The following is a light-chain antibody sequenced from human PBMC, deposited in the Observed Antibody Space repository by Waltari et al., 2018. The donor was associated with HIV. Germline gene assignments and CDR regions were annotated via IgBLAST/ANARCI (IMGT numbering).Light chain of an antibody. V-gene: IGLV3-19*01. Sequence: SSELTQEPAASVALGQTVRITCQGDSHTSYYVSWYHQKPGQAPVLVIYGKNSRPPGIPDRFSGSGSGDTYSLTITGAQSEDEGDYYCSSRDSNGDHLVVFGGGTKLTVL. CDR1: SHTSYY. CDR2: GKN. J-gene: IGLJ2*01. CDR3: SSRDSNGDHLVV.